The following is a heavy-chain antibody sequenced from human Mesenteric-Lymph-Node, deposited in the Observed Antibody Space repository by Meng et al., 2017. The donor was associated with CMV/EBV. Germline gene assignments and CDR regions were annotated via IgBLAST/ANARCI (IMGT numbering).Heavy chain of an antibody. J-gene: IGHJ4*02. CDR3: ARGAYRSLDY. Sequence: CAICGDSVSNNDVAWNWIRQSPLRGLGWLRKTYYNSKWYEKYAVSVKSRITFNADTSQNQFYLQLNSVSPEDTAVYYCARGAYRSLDYWGQGTLVTVSS. CDR2: TYYNSKWYE. CDR1: GDSVSNNDVA. D-gene: IGHD1-14*01. V-gene: IGHV6-1*01.